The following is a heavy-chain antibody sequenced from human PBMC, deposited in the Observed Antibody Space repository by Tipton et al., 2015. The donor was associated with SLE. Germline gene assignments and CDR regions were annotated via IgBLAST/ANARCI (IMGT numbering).Heavy chain of an antibody. CDR1: GFMFRSYA. D-gene: IGHD6-19*01. CDR3: ARGDIAVAGEDGFDI. CDR2: ISGSGGSA. Sequence: SLRLSCAASGFMFRSYAMNWVRQAPGKGLGWVSGISGSGGSAYYADPVKGRFTISRDNSKNTLYLEMSSLRVEDTAVYYCARGDIAVAGEDGFDIWGQGTVVTVSS. V-gene: IGHV3-23*01. J-gene: IGHJ3*02.